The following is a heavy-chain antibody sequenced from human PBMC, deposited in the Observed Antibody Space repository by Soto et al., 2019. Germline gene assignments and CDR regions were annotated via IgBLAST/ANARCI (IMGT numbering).Heavy chain of an antibody. CDR2: ISGSGSTI. J-gene: IGHJ4*01. Sequence: GGSLRLSCAASGFTFSDYYMSWVRQAPGMGLEWVSSISGSGSTIYYADSVKGRFTISRDNAKNSLYLQMNSLRAEDTAVYYCARERSYLYVFDYWGDRALFTVS. CDR3: ARERSYLYVFDY. D-gene: IGHD3-16*01. V-gene: IGHV3-11*01. CDR1: GFTFSDYY.